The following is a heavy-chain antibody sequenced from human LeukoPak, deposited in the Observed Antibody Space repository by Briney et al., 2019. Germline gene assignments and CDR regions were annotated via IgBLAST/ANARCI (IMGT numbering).Heavy chain of an antibody. D-gene: IGHD3-9*01. J-gene: IGHJ3*02. CDR1: GGSVSSSSYY. Sequence: PSETLSLTCTVSGGSVSSSSYYWGWIRQPPGKGLEWIGSIYYSGSTYYNPSLKSRVTISVDTSKNQFSLKLSSVTAADTSVYYRARPHSSNQYYDILTGYLRGDAFDIWGQGAMVTVSS. CDR2: IYYSGST. CDR3: ARPHSSNQYYDILTGYLRGDAFDI. V-gene: IGHV4-39*01.